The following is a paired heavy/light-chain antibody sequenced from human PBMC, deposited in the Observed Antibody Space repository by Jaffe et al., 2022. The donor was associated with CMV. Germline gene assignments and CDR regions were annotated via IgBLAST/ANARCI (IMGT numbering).Light chain of an antibody. Sequence: EILLTQSPGTLSLSPGERATLSCRASQSVSGSFLAWYQQKPGQAPSLLIYGASSRATGIPDRFSGSGSGTDFTLTISRLEPEDVAVYYCQQYGSSLWTFGQGTKVEIK. J-gene: IGKJ1*01. CDR3: QQYGSSLWT. CDR2: GAS. V-gene: IGKV3-20*01. CDR1: QSVSGSF.
Heavy chain of an antibody. V-gene: IGHV4-39*01. J-gene: IGHJ4*02. CDR1: GGSISSASYY. Sequence: QLQVLESGPGLVKPSETLSLTCTVSGGSISSASYYWGWVRQPPGKGLEWIGNIYSGGNTYYNPSLRSRVTISVDRSKNQFSLRLSSVTAADTAVYYCAISAYYYESRNYPYFDYWGQGTLVTVSS. CDR3: AISAYYYESRNYPYFDY. D-gene: IGHD3-22*01. CDR2: IYSGGNT.